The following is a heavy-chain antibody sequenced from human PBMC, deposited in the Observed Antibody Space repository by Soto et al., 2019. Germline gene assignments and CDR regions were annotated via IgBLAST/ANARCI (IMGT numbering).Heavy chain of an antibody. CDR3: ARYYDILTGYFPSYFDY. J-gene: IGHJ4*02. D-gene: IGHD3-9*01. Sequence: SETLSLTCTVSGGSISSYYWSWIRQPPGKGLEWIGYIYYSGSTNYNPSLKSRVTISVDTSKNQFSLKLSSVTAADTAVYYCARYYDILTGYFPSYFDYWGQGTLVTVSS. V-gene: IGHV4-59*08. CDR1: GGSISSYY. CDR2: IYYSGST.